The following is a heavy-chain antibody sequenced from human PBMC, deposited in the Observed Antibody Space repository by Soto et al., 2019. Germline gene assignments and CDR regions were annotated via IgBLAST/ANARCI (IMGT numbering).Heavy chain of an antibody. V-gene: IGHV3-23*01. D-gene: IGHD2-2*01. CDR3: AKVRPLRDCTRTSCLGAFDI. CDR1: GFTFSSYA. J-gene: IGHJ3*02. CDR2: ITASGDTT. Sequence: EVQLLESGGGLVQPGGSLRLSCAASGFTFSSYAMSWVRQAPGKGLEWASAITASGDTTYYADSVKGRFTIPRDNSKSKLDMKKNSLRAEDTAVYYCAKVRPLRDCTRTSCLGAFDIWGQGTMVTVSS.